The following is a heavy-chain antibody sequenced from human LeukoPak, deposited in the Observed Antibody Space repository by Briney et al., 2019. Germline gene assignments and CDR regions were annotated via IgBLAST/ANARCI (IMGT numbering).Heavy chain of an antibody. CDR3: ARGRDGPFFDP. Sequence: PSETLSLTCTVSGGSISSYYWSWIRQPPGKGLEWIGYIYYSGSTDYNPSLKSRVTMSVDTSKNQFSLKLSSVTAADTAVYYCARGRDGPFFDPWGQGTLVTVSS. D-gene: IGHD5-24*01. CDR2: IYYSGST. V-gene: IGHV4-59*06. J-gene: IGHJ5*02. CDR1: GGSISSYY.